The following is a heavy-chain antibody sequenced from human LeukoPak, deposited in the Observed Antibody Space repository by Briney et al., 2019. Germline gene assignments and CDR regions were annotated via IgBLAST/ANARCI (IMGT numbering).Heavy chain of an antibody. V-gene: IGHV1-69*13. CDR3: ASAETPTYYSGYDYPNWYFDL. D-gene: IGHD5-12*01. Sequence: ASVKVSCKASGYTFTSYAISWVRQAPGQGLEWMGGIIPIFGTANYAQKFQGRVTITADESTSAAYMELSSLRSEDTAVYYCASAETPTYYSGYDYPNWYFDLWGRGTLVTVSS. CDR1: GYTFTSYA. CDR2: IIPIFGTA. J-gene: IGHJ2*01.